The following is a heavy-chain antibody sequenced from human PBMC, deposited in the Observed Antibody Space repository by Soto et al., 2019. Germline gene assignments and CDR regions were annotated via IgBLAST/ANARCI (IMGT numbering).Heavy chain of an antibody. D-gene: IGHD1-7*01. CDR1: GGSISSGGYS. CDR2: IFYSGST. V-gene: IGHV4-30-2*03. Sequence: PSETLSLTCAVSGGSISSGGYSWSWIRQPPGKGLEWIGSIFYSGSTYYNPSLKSRVTISVDTSKNQFSLKLSSVTAADTAVYYCARRYGTTFDYWGQGTLVTVSS. J-gene: IGHJ4*02. CDR3: ARRYGTTFDY.